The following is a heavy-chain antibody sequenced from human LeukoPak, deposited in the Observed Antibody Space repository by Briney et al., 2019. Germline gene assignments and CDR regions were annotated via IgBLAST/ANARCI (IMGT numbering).Heavy chain of an antibody. Sequence: ASVKVSCRASGHTFTDCYIHWVRQAPGQGREWMGWINPDNGGTNYAQKFQGRVTMTRDTSIRTVYMDLSRLRSDDTAVFYCTREPRVGYWFDPWGQGTQVTVSS. V-gene: IGHV1-2*02. CDR1: GHTFTDCY. CDR2: INPDNGGT. CDR3: TREPRVGYWFDP. D-gene: IGHD2-2*01. J-gene: IGHJ5*02.